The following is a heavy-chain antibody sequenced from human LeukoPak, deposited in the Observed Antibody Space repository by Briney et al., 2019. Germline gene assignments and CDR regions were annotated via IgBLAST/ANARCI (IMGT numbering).Heavy chain of an antibody. Sequence: GGSLRLSCGASVFTFCSYGMQWVRQAPGKGLEWVACIRYDENKKYYADSVKGRFTISRDNSKNTLYLQMNSLRAEDTAVYYCAKESTRDSDRHFHYSGQGALVTVSS. D-gene: IGHD5-24*01. J-gene: IGHJ4*02. CDR2: IRYDENKK. CDR1: VFTFCSYG. CDR3: AKESTRDSDRHFHY. V-gene: IGHV3-30*02.